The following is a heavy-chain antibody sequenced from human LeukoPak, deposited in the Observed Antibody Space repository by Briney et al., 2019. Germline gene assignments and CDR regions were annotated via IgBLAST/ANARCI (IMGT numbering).Heavy chain of an antibody. CDR1: GFTFSSYA. J-gene: IGHJ4*02. CDR3: AKDGAVAGSSPFNY. Sequence: GGSLRLSCAASGFTFSSYAMSWVRQAPGKGLEWVSDISGSGGSTYYADSVKGRFTISRDNSKNTLYLQMNSLRAEDTAVYYCAKDGAVAGSSPFNYWGQGTLVTVSS. V-gene: IGHV3-23*01. CDR2: ISGSGGST. D-gene: IGHD6-19*01.